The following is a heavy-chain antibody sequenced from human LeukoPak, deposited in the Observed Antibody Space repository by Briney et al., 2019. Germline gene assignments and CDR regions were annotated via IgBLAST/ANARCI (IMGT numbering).Heavy chain of an antibody. J-gene: IGHJ6*02. Sequence: PGGSLRLSCAASGFTFSSYGMHWVRPAPGKGLAWVAVIWYDGYNKYYADSVKGRFTISRDNSKNTLYLQMNSLRAEDTAVYYCARVGAYCGGDCYSPPSLAPYYYYGMDVWRQGTTVSVSS. CDR3: ARVGAYCGGDCYSPPSLAPYYYYGMDV. D-gene: IGHD2-21*02. CDR1: GFTFSSYG. V-gene: IGHV3-33*01. CDR2: IWYDGYNK.